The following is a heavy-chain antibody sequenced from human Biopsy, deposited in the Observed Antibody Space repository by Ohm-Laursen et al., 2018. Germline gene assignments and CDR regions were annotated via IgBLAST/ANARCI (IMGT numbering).Heavy chain of an antibody. CDR2: NIPILGTG. CDR1: GGTFSNYG. CDR3: ATKLTGYFHH. Sequence: SSVKVSCKAPGGTFSNYGVNWVRQAPGQGLEWLGGNIPILGTGNYVQKFQDRVTVAAGTSTSTATMELRSLRSDDTAVYYCATKLTGYFHHWGQGTLVIVSS. D-gene: IGHD3-9*01. V-gene: IGHV1-69*06. J-gene: IGHJ1*01.